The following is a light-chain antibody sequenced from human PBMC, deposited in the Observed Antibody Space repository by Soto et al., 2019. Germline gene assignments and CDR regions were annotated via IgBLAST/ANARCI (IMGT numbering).Light chain of an antibody. CDR3: CSYAGSSTFV. J-gene: IGLJ1*01. CDR2: EGS. CDR1: SSDVGSYNL. V-gene: IGLV2-23*01. Sequence: QSVLTQLASVSGSPRHSIPISCTGTSSDVGSYNLVSWYQQHPGKAPKLMICEGSKRPSGVSNRFSGSKSGNTASLTISGLQAEDEADYYCCSYAGSSTFVFGTGTKVTVL.